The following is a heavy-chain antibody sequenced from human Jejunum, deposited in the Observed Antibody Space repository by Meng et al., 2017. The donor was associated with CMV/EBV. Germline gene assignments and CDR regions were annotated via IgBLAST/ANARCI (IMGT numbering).Heavy chain of an antibody. CDR1: GDSINSYF. J-gene: IGHJ4*02. D-gene: IGHD1-26*01. CDR3: ARETLGTTRYFDL. CDR2: IYTSGTT. V-gene: IGHV4-4*07. Sequence: QVALPESGPVLVKPSETLSLTCSVSGDSINSYFWSWIRQPAGKGLEWIGRIYTSGTTNYNASLKSRVTMSVDTSKNLFSLKVTSVTAADTAVYYCARETLGTTRYFDLWGQGRLVTVSS.